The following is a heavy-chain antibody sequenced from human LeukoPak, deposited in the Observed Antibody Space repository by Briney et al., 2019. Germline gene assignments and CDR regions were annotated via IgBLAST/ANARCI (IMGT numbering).Heavy chain of an antibody. V-gene: IGHV1-8*01. D-gene: IGHD4-23*01. J-gene: IGHJ3*02. CDR2: MNPNSGNT. CDR1: GYTFTSYD. CDR3: ARRAGGNFNDAFDI. Sequence: ASVKVSCKASGYTFTSYDINWVRQATGQGLEWMGWMNPNSGNTGYAQKFQGRVTVTRNTSISTAYMELSSLRSEDTAVYYCARRAGGNFNDAFDIWGQGTMVTVSS.